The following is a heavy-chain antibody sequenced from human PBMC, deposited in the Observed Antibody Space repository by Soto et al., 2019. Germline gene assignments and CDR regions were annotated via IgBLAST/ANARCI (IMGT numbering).Heavy chain of an antibody. V-gene: IGHV4-59*01. CDR2: IHYSGTT. J-gene: IGHJ4*02. Sequence: SETLSLTCTVSGGSMRNYFWTWIRQPPGKGLERIGYIHYSGTTSFFPSYNPSLRSRVTISEDTSKNQFSLKLLSVTTADTAVYFCAADEASSRNIAPYYLDFWGQGTLVTVSS. D-gene: IGHD6-13*01. CDR1: GGSMRNYF. CDR3: AADEASSRNIAPYYLDF.